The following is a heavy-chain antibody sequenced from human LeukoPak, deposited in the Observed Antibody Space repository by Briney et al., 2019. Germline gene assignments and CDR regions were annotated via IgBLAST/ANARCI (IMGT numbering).Heavy chain of an antibody. Sequence: GASVKVSCKTSGYTFTGYDINWVRQAPGQGLEWMGWIKSNSGDTHFAQKFQGRLTMTRNTSINTAFMELSSLRSEDAAVYYCARGEYSSSWYPFDYWGQGSLVTVSS. CDR1: GYTFTGYD. V-gene: IGHV1-8*01. J-gene: IGHJ4*02. D-gene: IGHD6-13*01. CDR3: ARGEYSSSWYPFDY. CDR2: IKSNSGDT.